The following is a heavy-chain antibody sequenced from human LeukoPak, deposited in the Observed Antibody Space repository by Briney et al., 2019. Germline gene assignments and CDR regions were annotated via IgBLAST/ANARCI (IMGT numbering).Heavy chain of an antibody. J-gene: IGHJ4*02. CDR3: ARAMGSIRSSSDLDY. CDR1: GFTFSSYW. D-gene: IGHD6-6*01. CDR2: INTDGSST. Sequence: GGSLRLSCAASGFTFSSYWMHWVRQAPGKGLVWVSRINTDGSSTSYADSVKGRFTISRDNAKNTLYLQMNSLRAEDTAVYYCARAMGSIRSSSDLDYWGQGTLVTVSS. V-gene: IGHV3-74*01.